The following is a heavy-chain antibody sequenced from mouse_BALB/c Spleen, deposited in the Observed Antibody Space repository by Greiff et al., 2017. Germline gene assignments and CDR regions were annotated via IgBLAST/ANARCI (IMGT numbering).Heavy chain of an antibody. CDR1: GFTFSSYA. V-gene: IGHV5-9-3*01. CDR2: ISSGGSYT. J-gene: IGHJ4*01. Sequence: EVMLVESGGGLVKPGGSLKLSCAASGFTFSSYAMSWVRQTPEKRLEWVATISSGGSYTYYPDSVKGRFTISRDNAKNTLYLQMSSLRSEDTAMYYCARQRDGAMDYWGQGTSVTVSS. CDR3: ARQRDGAMDY. D-gene: IGHD2-3*01.